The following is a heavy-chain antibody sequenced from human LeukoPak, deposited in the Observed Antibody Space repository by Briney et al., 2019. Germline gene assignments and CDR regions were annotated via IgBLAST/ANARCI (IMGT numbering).Heavy chain of an antibody. D-gene: IGHD2-15*01. J-gene: IGHJ4*02. CDR1: DDSFSSHY. Sequence: SETLSLTCAVSDDSFSSHYWTWIRQPPGKGLEWIGHIYKIGTTNYNPSLKSRLTISADTSKNQFSLKLRSVTAADTAVYYCVIGVGWQPDYWGQGALVTVSS. CDR3: VIGVGWQPDY. V-gene: IGHV4-59*11. CDR2: IYKIGTT.